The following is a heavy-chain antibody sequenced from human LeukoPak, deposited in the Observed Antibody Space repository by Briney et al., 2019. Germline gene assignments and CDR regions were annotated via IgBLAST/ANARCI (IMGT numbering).Heavy chain of an antibody. CDR3: SKRVKYGGTWDHFAD. J-gene: IGHJ4*02. Sequence: GGSLRLSCEASGFTFSPYEMNWVRQAPGKGLEWVSTVNADGGNTYYADSVKGRFTISRDNSKSTLILQMNSLRVEDTALYYCSKRVKYGGTWDHFADWGQGTLVTVSS. D-gene: IGHD1-26*01. V-gene: IGHV3-23*01. CDR1: GFTFSPYE. CDR2: VNADGGNT.